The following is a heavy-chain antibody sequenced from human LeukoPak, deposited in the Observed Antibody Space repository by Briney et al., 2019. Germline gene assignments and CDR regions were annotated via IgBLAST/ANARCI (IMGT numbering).Heavy chain of an antibody. CDR3: ARDLGWFHFDS. D-gene: IGHD2-15*01. CDR1: GFTFSDNW. J-gene: IGHJ4*02. V-gene: IGHV3-7*01. CDR2: IKEDGSAQ. Sequence: PGGSLRLSCAASGFTFSDNWMTWVRQAPGEGLEWVAHIKEDGSAQNYIDSVKGRFTISRDNAKNSLFLQMNSVRAEDTAIYYCARDLGWFHFDSWGQGTLVTVSS.